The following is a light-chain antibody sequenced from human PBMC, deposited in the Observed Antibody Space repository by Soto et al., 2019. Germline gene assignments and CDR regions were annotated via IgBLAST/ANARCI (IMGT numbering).Light chain of an antibody. CDR2: DAT. V-gene: IGKV1-5*01. J-gene: IGKJ1*01. CDR1: QSITRW. Sequence: DIQMTQSPSTLSASVGARVTITCRADQSITRWLAWFQQKPGKAPSLLIYDATNLQPGVPSRFSGSGSGTDFTLTISRLEPEDFAVYYCQQYGSSGTFGQGTKVDI. CDR3: QQYGSSGT.